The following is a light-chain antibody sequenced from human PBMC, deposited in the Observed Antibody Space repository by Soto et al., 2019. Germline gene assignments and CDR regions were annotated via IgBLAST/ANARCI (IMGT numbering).Light chain of an antibody. Sequence: DIQLTQSPSFLSASVGDRVTITCRASQGISTYLAWYQQRPGKAPKLLIHTASTLQSGVPSRFSGSGSGTEFTLTISSLQPDDFATYYCQHYNPHSGTFGQGTKVDIK. V-gene: IGKV1-9*01. CDR3: QHYNPHSGT. J-gene: IGKJ1*01. CDR1: QGISTY. CDR2: TAS.